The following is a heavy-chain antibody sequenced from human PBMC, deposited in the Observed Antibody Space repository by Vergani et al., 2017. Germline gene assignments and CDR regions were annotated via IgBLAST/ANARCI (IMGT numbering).Heavy chain of an antibody. CDR1: GFTFSSYS. CDR3: AKDFGEAYYCMDV. CDR2: ISWNSGSI. D-gene: IGHD3-10*01. J-gene: IGHJ6*03. Sequence: EVQLVESGGGLVQPGGSLRLSCAASGFTFSSYSMNWVRQAPGKGLEWVSGISWNSGSIGYADSVKGRFTISRDNAKNSLYLQMNSLTAEDTALYYCAKDFGEAYYCMDVWGKGTTVTVSS. V-gene: IGHV3-9*01.